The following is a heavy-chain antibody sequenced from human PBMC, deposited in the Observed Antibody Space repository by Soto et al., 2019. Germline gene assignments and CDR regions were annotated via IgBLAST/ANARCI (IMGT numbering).Heavy chain of an antibody. D-gene: IGHD2-2*01. CDR2: INSAGSTI. J-gene: IGHJ6*02. CDR1: GFTFSSYW. CDR3: ARPVVSAAPPYGMDV. V-gene: IGHV3-74*01. Sequence: EVPLVESGGGLVQPGGSLRLSCAASGFTFSSYWMHWVRQAPGKGLVWVSRINSAGSTISYADSVKGRFTISRDNAKTTLYMQMNRLGAEDTAVYYCARPVVSAAPPYGMDVWGQGTTVIVSS.